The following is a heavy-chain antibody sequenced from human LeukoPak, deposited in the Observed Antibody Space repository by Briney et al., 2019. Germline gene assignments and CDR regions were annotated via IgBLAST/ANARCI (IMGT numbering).Heavy chain of an antibody. CDR2: ISGSGGST. CDR1: GFTFSSYA. Sequence: AGGSLRLSCAASGFTFSSYAMSWVRQAPGKGPEWVSAISGSGGSTYYADSVKGRFTISRDNSKNTLYLQMNSLRAEDTAVYYCAKDYAEASDFWSGYYYHDAFDIWGQGTMVTVSS. J-gene: IGHJ3*02. D-gene: IGHD3-3*01. V-gene: IGHV3-23*01. CDR3: AKDYAEASDFWSGYYYHDAFDI.